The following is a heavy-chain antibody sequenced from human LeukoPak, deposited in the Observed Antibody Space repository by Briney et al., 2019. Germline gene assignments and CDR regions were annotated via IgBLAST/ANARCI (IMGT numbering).Heavy chain of an antibody. CDR1: GGSFSGYY. CDR3: ASRHDSSGYAVCY. J-gene: IGHJ4*02. CDR2: INRSGST. Sequence: SETLSLTCAVYGGSFSGYYWSWIRQPPGKGLEWIGEINRSGSTNYNPSLKSRVTISVDTSKNQFSLKLSSVTAADTAVYYCASRHDSSGYAVCYWGQGTLVTVSS. D-gene: IGHD3-22*01. V-gene: IGHV4-34*01.